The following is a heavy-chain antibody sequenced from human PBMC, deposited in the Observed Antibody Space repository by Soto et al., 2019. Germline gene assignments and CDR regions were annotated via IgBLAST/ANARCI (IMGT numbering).Heavy chain of an antibody. D-gene: IGHD3-10*01. Sequence: QVQLVQSGAEVKKPGSSVKVSCKASGGTFSSYAISWVRQAPGQGLEWMGGIIPIFGTANYAQKFQGRVKITADESTSTAYMELSSLRSEDTAVYYCARDTYYYGSGSYYRFVGHDAFDIWGQGTMVTVSS. CDR1: GGTFSSYA. V-gene: IGHV1-69*01. J-gene: IGHJ3*02. CDR2: IIPIFGTA. CDR3: ARDTYYYGSGSYYRFVGHDAFDI.